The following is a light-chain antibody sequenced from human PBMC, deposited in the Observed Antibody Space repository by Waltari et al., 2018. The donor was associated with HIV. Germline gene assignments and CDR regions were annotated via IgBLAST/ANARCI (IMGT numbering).Light chain of an antibody. Sequence: QPPSVSVSAGQTVTITCSGNDLGHKHVYWYHPRPGQSPVLVMSQNNKRPSGIPERFSGSKSGNTATLTISGTQTLDEATYYCQAWTSPGSIFGGGTILTVL. CDR3: QAWTSPGSI. CDR1: DLGHKH. J-gene: IGLJ2*01. CDR2: QNN. V-gene: IGLV3-1*01.